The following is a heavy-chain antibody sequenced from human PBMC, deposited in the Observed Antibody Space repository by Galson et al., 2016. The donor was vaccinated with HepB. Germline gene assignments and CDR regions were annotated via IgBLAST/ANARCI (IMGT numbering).Heavy chain of an antibody. CDR1: GGPFSSNV. CDR3: ATSPPMSGLPLLYFDN. CDR2: IITMSDTA. J-gene: IGHJ4*02. Sequence: SVKVSCKASGGPFSSNVISWVRQAPGQGLEWMGGIITMSDTANYAQTLKGRLTIAADQAARTAYMELRSLTSDDTAVYYCATSPPMSGLPLLYFDNWGQGTLVTVSS. D-gene: IGHD2-2*02. V-gene: IGHV1-69*13.